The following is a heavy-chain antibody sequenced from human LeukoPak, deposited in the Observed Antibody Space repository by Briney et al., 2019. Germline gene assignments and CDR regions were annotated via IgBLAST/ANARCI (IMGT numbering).Heavy chain of an antibody. CDR1: GFTFSSYA. D-gene: IGHD2-2*01. Sequence: GGSLRLSCVASGFTFSSYAMHWVRQAPGKGLGWVAVISYDGSNKYYADSVKGRFTISRDNSKNTLYLQMNSLRAEDTAVYYCARGRVVYCSSTSCSDFDYWGQGTLVTVSS. CDR2: ISYDGSNK. J-gene: IGHJ4*02. V-gene: IGHV3-30-3*01. CDR3: ARGRVVYCSSTSCSDFDY.